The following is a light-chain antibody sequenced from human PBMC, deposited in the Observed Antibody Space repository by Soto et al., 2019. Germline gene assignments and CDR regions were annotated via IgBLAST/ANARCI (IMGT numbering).Light chain of an antibody. CDR1: QTMDSF. Sequence: DIQMTQSPSALSASVGDRVIITCRPSQTMDSFLNWYQQKPGRAPKLLIYATSSLQTGVPARFSGSESGTEFTLTISNLQPEDSATYFCQQSYTFGQGTKVDI. CDR2: ATS. J-gene: IGKJ2*01. CDR3: QQSYT. V-gene: IGKV1-39*01.